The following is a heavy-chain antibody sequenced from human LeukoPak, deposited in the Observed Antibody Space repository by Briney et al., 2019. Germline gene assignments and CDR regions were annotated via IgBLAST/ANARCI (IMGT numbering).Heavy chain of an antibody. D-gene: IGHD5-18*01. CDR2: IKQDGSEK. CDR1: GFTSSSYW. CDR3: ARDAGGYGFYGDY. V-gene: IGHV3-7*01. J-gene: IGHJ4*02. Sequence: GGSLRLSCAASGFTSSSYWMSWVRQAPGKGLEWVSNIKQDGSEKNYVDSVKGRFTISRDKAKNSLYLQMNSLRVEDTAVYYCARDAGGYGFYGDYWGQGTLVTVSS.